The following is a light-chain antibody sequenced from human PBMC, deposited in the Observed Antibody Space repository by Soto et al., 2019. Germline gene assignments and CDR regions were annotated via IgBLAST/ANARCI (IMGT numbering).Light chain of an antibody. CDR2: AAS. CDR1: QSISAY. V-gene: IGKV1-39*01. J-gene: IGKJ3*01. CDR3: QESYSVPLFT. Sequence: DIQLTQSPSSMSASVGDRVTITCRASQSISAYLNWYQQKPGKAPRLLIYAASRLQSGVPSRFSGSGSGTDFTLTISSLQPEDFATYYCQESYSVPLFTFGPGTTVDIK.